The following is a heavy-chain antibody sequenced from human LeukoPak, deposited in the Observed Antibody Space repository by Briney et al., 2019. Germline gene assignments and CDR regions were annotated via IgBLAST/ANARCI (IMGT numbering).Heavy chain of an antibody. Sequence: SETLSLTCTVSGGSISSSSYYWGWIRQPPGKGLEWIGSIFYSGGTYNPSLTSRVTISLDTSKNQFSLKLTSVTAADTAVYYCARIVEMATIADYWGQGTLVTVSS. CDR2: IFYSGGT. J-gene: IGHJ4*02. D-gene: IGHD5-24*01. CDR3: ARIVEMATIADY. CDR1: GGSISSSSYY. V-gene: IGHV4-39*07.